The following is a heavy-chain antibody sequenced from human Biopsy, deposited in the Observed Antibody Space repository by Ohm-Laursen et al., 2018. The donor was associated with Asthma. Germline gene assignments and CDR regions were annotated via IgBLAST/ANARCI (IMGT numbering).Heavy chain of an antibody. V-gene: IGHV3-48*02. CDR1: GFTFSSYG. CDR2: ISESGSTR. J-gene: IGHJ4*02. CDR3: ARDRGYFLAH. D-gene: IGHD2/OR15-2a*01. Sequence: SLRLSCAASGFTFSSYGMNWVRQAPGKGLEWVSFISESGSTRYNADSVKGRFTISRDNAKNSLYLQMNSLRDEDTAVYYCARDRGYFLAHWGQGTLVIVSS.